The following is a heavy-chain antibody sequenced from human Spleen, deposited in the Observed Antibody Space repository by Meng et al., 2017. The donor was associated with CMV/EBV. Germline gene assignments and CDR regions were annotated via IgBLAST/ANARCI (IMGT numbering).Heavy chain of an antibody. CDR3: ARETYASGSAVFDY. Sequence: SGFRLNDYCINWVRRAPGKGLEWVSSISVSSRNIHYSDSVKGRFTISRDNAKDSVYLQMNSLGAEDAGVHYCARETYASGSAVFDYWGQGTLVTVSS. V-gene: IGHV3-21*03. CDR2: ISVSSRNI. CDR1: GFRLNDYC. D-gene: IGHD3-10*01. J-gene: IGHJ4*02.